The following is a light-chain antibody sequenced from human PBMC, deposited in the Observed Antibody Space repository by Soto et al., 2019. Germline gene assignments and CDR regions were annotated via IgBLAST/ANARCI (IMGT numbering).Light chain of an antibody. V-gene: IGKV2-28*01. J-gene: IGKJ1*01. CDR1: QSLLHSNGNTY. CDR2: LSF. CDR3: MQCLHGPWT. Sequence: VMTQSPLSLPVTPGEPASISCRSSQSLLHSNGNTYLDGYLQKPGQSPQLLIYLSFNRASGVPDRFTGSGTGTDFTVKISRVEAEYVGLCYCMQCLHGPWTFGQGTKVASK.